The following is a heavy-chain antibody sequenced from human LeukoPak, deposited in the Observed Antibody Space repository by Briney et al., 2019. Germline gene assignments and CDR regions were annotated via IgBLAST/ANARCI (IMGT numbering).Heavy chain of an antibody. CDR2: ISGSGGST. J-gene: IGHJ5*02. Sequence: GGSLRPSCAASGFTFSSYAMSWVRQAPGKGLEWVSAISGSGGSTYYADSVKGRFTISRDNSKNTLYLQMNSLRAEDTAVYYCAKDGTMVRGVIITGFDPWGQGTLVTVSS. CDR1: GFTFSSYA. V-gene: IGHV3-23*01. CDR3: AKDGTMVRGVIITGFDP. D-gene: IGHD3-10*01.